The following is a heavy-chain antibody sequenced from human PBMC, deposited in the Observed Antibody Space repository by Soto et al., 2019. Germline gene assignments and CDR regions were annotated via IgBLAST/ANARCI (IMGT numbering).Heavy chain of an antibody. CDR1: GFTFSSYA. J-gene: IGHJ6*02. CDR2: ISGSGGST. CDR3: ARGFYDFWGGYYTRLYYYGMDV. Sequence: GGSLRLSCAASGFTFSSYAMSWVRQAPGKGLEWVSAISGSGGSTYYADSVKGRFTISRDNSKNTLYLQMNSLRAEDTAVYYCARGFYDFWGGYYTRLYYYGMDVWGQGTTVTVSS. D-gene: IGHD3-3*01. V-gene: IGHV3-23*01.